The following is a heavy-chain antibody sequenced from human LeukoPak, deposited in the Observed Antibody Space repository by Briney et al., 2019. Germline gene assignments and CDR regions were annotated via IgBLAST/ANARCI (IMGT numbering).Heavy chain of an antibody. V-gene: IGHV3-30*02. D-gene: IGHD2-15*01. CDR3: CSTKNDAFDI. CDR2: IRYDGSNK. CDR1: GFTFSSYG. Sequence: QSGGSLRLSCAASGFTFSSYGMHWVRQAPGKGLEWVAFIRYDGSNKYYADSVKGRFTISRDNSKNTLYLQMNSLRAEDTAVYYCCSTKNDAFDIWGQGTMVTVSS. J-gene: IGHJ3*02.